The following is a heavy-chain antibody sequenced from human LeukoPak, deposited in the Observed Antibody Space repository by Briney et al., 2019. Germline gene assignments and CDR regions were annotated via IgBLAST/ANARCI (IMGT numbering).Heavy chain of an antibody. J-gene: IGHJ4*02. V-gene: IGHV4-39*07. Sequence: ASETLSLTCTVSGGSISSSSYYWGWIRQPPGKGLEWIGSIYYSGSTYYNPSLKSRVTISVDTSKNQFSLKLSSVTAADTAVYYCARAGRIDYWGQGTLVTVSS. CDR1: GGSISSSSYY. CDR3: ARAGRIDY. CDR2: IYYSGST.